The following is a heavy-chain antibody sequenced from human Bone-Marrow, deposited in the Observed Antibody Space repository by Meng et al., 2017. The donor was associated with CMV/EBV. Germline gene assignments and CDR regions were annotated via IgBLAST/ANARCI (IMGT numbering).Heavy chain of an antibody. CDR3: AIDSSGYYPSGMDV. CDR1: GGSISSYY. Sequence: SETLSLTCTVSGGSISSYYWSWIRQPPGKGLEWIGYIYYSGSTNYNPSLKSRVTISVDTSKNQFSLKLSSVTAADTAVYYCAIDSSGYYPSGMDVWGQGTTVTVSS. J-gene: IGHJ6*02. D-gene: IGHD3-22*01. CDR2: IYYSGST. V-gene: IGHV4-59*01.